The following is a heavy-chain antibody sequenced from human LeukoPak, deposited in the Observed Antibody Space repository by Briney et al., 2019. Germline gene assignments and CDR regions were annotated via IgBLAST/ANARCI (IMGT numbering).Heavy chain of an antibody. V-gene: IGHV7-4-1*02. Sequence: ASVTVSCTASGYTFTSYAMNWVRQAPGQGLEWMGWINTNTGNPTYAQGFTGRFVFSLDTSVSTAYLQISSLKAEDTAVYYCARDRRHSSGWYPPPEFGYWGQGTLVTVSS. CDR3: ARDRRHSSGWYPPPEFGY. CDR1: GYTFTSYA. D-gene: IGHD6-19*01. CDR2: INTNTGNP. J-gene: IGHJ4*02.